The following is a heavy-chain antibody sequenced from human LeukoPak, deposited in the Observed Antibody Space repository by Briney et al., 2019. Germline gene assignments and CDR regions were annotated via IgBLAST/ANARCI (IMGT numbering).Heavy chain of an antibody. CDR1: GFTFNKYN. V-gene: IGHV3-21*01. J-gene: IGHJ4*02. CDR3: ATMPPSGAHNSLDH. CDR2: ISSSSSYI. Sequence: PGGSLRLSCAASGFTFNKYNMNWVRQAPGKGLEWVSSISSSSSYIYYADSVKGRFTISRDNAKNSLYLQMNSLGAEDTAAYYCATMPPSGAHNSLDHWGQGTLVTVSS. D-gene: IGHD2-2*01.